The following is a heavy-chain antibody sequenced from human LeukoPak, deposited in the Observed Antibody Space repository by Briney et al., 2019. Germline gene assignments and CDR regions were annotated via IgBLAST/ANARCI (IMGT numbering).Heavy chain of an antibody. CDR3: NYGSGSYDAFDI. J-gene: IGHJ3*02. Sequence: PSQTLSLTCTVSGGSISSGDYYWSWIRQPPGKGLEWIGYIYYSGITYYNPSLKSRVTISVDTSKNQFSLKLSSVTAADTAMYYCNYGSGSYDAFDIWGQGTMVTVSS. CDR1: GGSISSGDYY. D-gene: IGHD3-10*01. CDR2: IYYSGIT. V-gene: IGHV4-30-4*01.